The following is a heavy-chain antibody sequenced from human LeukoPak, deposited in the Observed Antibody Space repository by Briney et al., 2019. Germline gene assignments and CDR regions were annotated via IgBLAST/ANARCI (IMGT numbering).Heavy chain of an antibody. D-gene: IGHD2-15*01. CDR2: IYTSGST. V-gene: IGHV4-61*02. CDR1: GGSISSGSYY. J-gene: IGHJ4*02. CDR3: ARGPATIDF. Sequence: SQTLSLTCTVSGGSISSGSYYWSWIRQPAGKGLEWIGRIYTSGSTNYNPSLKSRVTISVDTSKNQFSLQLNSVTPEDTAVYYCARGPATIDFWGQGTLVTVSS.